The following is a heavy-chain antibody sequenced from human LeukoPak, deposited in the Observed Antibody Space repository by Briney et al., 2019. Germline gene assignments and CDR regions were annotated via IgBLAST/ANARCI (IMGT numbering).Heavy chain of an antibody. CDR2: IWYDGSNK. J-gene: IGHJ4*02. Sequence: GGSLRLSCAAPGFTFSSYGMHWVRQAPGKGLEWVAVIWYDGSNKYYADSVKGRFTISRDNSKNTLYLQMNSLRAEDTAVYYCAREDYYDSSGYYYRSYYFDYWGQGTLVTVSS. V-gene: IGHV3-33*01. CDR1: GFTFSSYG. D-gene: IGHD3-22*01. CDR3: AREDYYDSSGYYYRSYYFDY.